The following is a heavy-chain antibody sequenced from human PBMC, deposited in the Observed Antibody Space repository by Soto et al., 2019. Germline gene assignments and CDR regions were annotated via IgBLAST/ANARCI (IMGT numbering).Heavy chain of an antibody. CDR1: GYSFTSLH. J-gene: IGHJ4*02. Sequence: QVQLVQSGAEVRRPGASVKVSCKASGYSFTSLHFNWVRQATGQGLEWIGWMNPHSGETDYAQRFEGRVTMTRDIALSTAYMELRSPTSHDTAVYFCARGSPGPVDHWGQGTLVTVSS. CDR2: MNPHSGET. D-gene: IGHD3-10*01. V-gene: IGHV1-8*01. CDR3: ARGSPGPVDH.